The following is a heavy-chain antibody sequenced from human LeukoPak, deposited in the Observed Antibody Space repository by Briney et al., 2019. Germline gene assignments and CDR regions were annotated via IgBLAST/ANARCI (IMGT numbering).Heavy chain of an antibody. CDR3: ARGGSNVYYSDY. Sequence: GGSLRLSCAASGFTFSSYWMHWVRQGPGKGPVWVSRVNSDGSSIRYADSVKGRFTISRDNAKNTLSLQMNSLRAEDTAVYYCARGGSNVYYSDYWGQGTLVTVSS. D-gene: IGHD3-22*01. V-gene: IGHV3-74*01. J-gene: IGHJ4*02. CDR2: VNSDGSSI. CDR1: GFTFSSYW.